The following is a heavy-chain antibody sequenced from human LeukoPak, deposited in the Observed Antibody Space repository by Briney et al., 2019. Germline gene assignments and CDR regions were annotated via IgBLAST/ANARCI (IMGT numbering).Heavy chain of an antibody. CDR3: ASPPNYYGSPKV. CDR2: ISSSGSTI. D-gene: IGHD3-10*01. Sequence: TGGSLRLSCVASGFTFSNYEMNWVRQAPGKGLEWVSHISSSGSTIYYADSVKGRFTISRDNAKNSLYLQMNSLRVEDTAVYYCASPPNYYGSPKVWGQGTLVTVSS. V-gene: IGHV3-48*03. CDR1: GFTFSNYE. J-gene: IGHJ4*02.